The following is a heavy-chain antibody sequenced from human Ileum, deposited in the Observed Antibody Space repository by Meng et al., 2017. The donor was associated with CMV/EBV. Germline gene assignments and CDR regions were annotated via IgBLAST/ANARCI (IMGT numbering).Heavy chain of an antibody. CDR2: INTNTGTP. Sequence: SVKVSCKASGYTFSDFAMNWVRQVPGQGLEWMGWINTNTGTPNYAPAFRGWFVFSFETSVSTAYLQITGLKAEDTAVYFCVRDWSGGYWGQGTLVTVSS. CDR3: VRDWSGGY. CDR1: GYTFSDFA. D-gene: IGHD2-8*02. J-gene: IGHJ4*02. V-gene: IGHV7-4-1*02.